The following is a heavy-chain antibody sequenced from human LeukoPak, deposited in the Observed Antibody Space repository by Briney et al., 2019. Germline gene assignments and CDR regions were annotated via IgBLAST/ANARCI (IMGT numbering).Heavy chain of an antibody. Sequence: GGSLGLSCAPSVFTFSSAAMTCGRQAPGEGVGWGSTITGSDDRTYYADSVKGRFTISRDYSKNTLHLQMNSLRVEDTAIYYCAKGPQLGSGYHPDYWGQGTLVTVSS. V-gene: IGHV3-23*01. CDR2: ITGSDDRT. CDR3: AKGPQLGSGYHPDY. CDR1: VFTFSSAA. J-gene: IGHJ4*02. D-gene: IGHD3-22*01.